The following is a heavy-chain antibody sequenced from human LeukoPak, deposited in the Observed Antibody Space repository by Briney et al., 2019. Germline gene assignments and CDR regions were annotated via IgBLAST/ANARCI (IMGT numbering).Heavy chain of an antibody. CDR1: GFTFSSYE. CDR3: ASDRPSYDILTGYYSESFDY. Sequence: GGSLRLSCAASGFTFSSYEMNWVRQAPGRGLDWVAHIRYDESDNADSVKGRFTISRDISKNTLYLQMNSLRAEDTAVYYCASDRPSYDILTGYYSESFDYWGQGTLVTVSS. CDR2: IRYDESD. D-gene: IGHD3-9*01. J-gene: IGHJ4*02. V-gene: IGHV3-33*08.